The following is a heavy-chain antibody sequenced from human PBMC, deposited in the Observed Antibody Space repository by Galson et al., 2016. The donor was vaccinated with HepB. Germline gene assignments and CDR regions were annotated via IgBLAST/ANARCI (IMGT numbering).Heavy chain of an antibody. J-gene: IGHJ6*02. CDR3: ASKPTQYYYESNYSRDYSVVDV. D-gene: IGHD3-22*01. V-gene: IGHV1-69*04. Sequence: SVKVSCKASGGTLSSYAISWVRQAPGQGLEWMGRIIPIFGIGNNAQKFQGRVTITADKSTSTAYMELSSLRSEDTAVYYCASKPTQYYYESNYSRDYSVVDVWGQGTTVTVSS. CDR1: GGTLSSYA. CDR2: IIPIFGIG.